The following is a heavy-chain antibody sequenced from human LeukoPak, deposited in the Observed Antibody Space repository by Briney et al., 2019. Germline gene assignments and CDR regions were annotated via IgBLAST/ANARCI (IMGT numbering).Heavy chain of an antibody. Sequence: GGSLRLSCEASGFTFSSYSMNWVRQAPGGGLEWGSSISSSSSYIYYADSVKGRCTIYRDNAKNALYLQMNSLRAEDTAVYYCARDAMVRGVNFDYWGQGTLVTVSS. J-gene: IGHJ4*02. CDR1: GFTFSSYS. V-gene: IGHV3-21*01. CDR2: ISSSSSYI. D-gene: IGHD3-10*01. CDR3: ARDAMVRGVNFDY.